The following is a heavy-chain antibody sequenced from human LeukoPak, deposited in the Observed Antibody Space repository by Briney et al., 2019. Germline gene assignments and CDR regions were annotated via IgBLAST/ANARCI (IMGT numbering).Heavy chain of an antibody. CDR2: INGDGSGT. CDR3: ARDTGREQLAPPEDY. V-gene: IGHV3-74*01. CDR1: GFTFTSHW. D-gene: IGHD6-6*01. Sequence: GGSLRLSCTASGFTFTSHWMHWVRQVPGKGLVWVSRINGDGSGTNHADSVKGRFTISRDNAKNSLYLQMNSLRVEDTAVYYCARDTGREQLAPPEDYWGQGTLVTVSS. J-gene: IGHJ4*02.